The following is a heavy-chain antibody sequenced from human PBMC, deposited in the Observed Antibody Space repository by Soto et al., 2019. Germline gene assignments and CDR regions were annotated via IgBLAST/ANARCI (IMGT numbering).Heavy chain of an antibody. CDR2: IKQYGSQK. CDR3: AKDRGSGSYAANYYYYGMDV. CDR1: GCTVSNYW. V-gene: IGHV3-7*05. Sequence: GALRLSCATSGCTVSNYWMSWVRQAPGKGLEWVANIKQYGSQKCYADSVKGRFTISRDNAKTSLYLQMNSLRAEDTALYYCAKDRGSGSYAANYYYYGMDVWGQGTTVTVSS. J-gene: IGHJ6*02. D-gene: IGHD3-10*01.